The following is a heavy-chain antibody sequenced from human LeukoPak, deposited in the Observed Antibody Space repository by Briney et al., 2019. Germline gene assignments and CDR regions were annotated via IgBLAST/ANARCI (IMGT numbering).Heavy chain of an antibody. CDR3: ATEVTD. V-gene: IGHV1-2*02. CDR2: INPNSGGT. Sequence: ASVKVSCKASGYXFSGYYIHWVRQAPGQGLEWMGWINPNSGGTKYAQKFQGRVTMTRDTSISTAYMELSRLRSDDTAVYYCATEVTDWGQGTLVTVSS. D-gene: IGHD5-18*01. J-gene: IGHJ4*02. CDR1: GYXFSGYY.